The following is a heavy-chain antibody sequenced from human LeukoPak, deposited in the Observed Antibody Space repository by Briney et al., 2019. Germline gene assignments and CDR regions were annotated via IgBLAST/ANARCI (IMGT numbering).Heavy chain of an antibody. CDR3: ARVGAFVRGVDYYYGMDV. D-gene: IGHD3-10*01. V-gene: IGHV3-13*01. J-gene: IGHJ6*02. CDR1: GFTFSSYD. Sequence: GGSLRLSCSASGFTFSSYDMHWVRQVRGKGPEWVSAIGPAGDTHYADSVKGRFIISRENAKNSFFLQMNSLGAGDTAVYYCARVGAFVRGVDYYYGMDVWGQGTTVTVSS. CDR2: IGPAGDT.